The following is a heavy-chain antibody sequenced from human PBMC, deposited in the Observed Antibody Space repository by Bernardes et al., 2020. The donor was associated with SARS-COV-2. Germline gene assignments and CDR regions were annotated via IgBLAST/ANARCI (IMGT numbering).Heavy chain of an antibody. CDR1: GFTFSSYA. CDR3: AKVGWELLQTQFDY. J-gene: IGHJ4*02. Sequence: GGSLRLSCAASGFTFSSYAMSWVRHAPGKGLDWVSVISGSGGSTYYADSVKGRLTISRDNSKNTLYLQMNSLRAEDTAVYYCAKVGWELLQTQFDYWGQGTLVTVSS. V-gene: IGHV3-23*01. D-gene: IGHD1-26*01. CDR2: ISGSGGST.